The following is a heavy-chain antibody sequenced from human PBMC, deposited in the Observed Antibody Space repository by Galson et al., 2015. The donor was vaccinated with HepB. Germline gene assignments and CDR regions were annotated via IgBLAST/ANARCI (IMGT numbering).Heavy chain of an antibody. V-gene: IGHV3-30-3*01. Sequence: SLRLSCAASGFTFSSYAMHWVRQAPGKGLEWVAVISYDGSNKYYADSVKRRFTISRDNSKNTLYLQMNSLRAEDTAVYYCAGGADSPDPWGQGTLVTVSS. CDR3: AGGADSPDP. CDR1: GFTFSSYA. CDR2: ISYDGSNK. J-gene: IGHJ5*02. D-gene: IGHD1-26*01.